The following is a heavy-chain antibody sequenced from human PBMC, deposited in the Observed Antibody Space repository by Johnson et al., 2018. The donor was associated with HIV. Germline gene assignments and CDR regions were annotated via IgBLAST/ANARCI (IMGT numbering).Heavy chain of an antibody. CDR1: GFTFTTYD. CDR2: IGTGGDT. Sequence: MLLVESGGGVVQPGGSLRLSCAASGFTFTTYDMHWVRQGTGKGLEWVSGIGTGGDTHYPDSVKGRFTISRENAKNSLYLQMNSLRAGDTAVYYCARSRWGSTLGALDIWGQGTMVTVSS. CDR3: ARSRWGSTLGALDI. V-gene: IGHV3-13*01. D-gene: IGHD1-26*01. J-gene: IGHJ3*02.